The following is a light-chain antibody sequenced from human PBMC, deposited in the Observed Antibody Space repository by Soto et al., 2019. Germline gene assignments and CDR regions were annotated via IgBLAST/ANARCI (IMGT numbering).Light chain of an antibody. CDR2: GAS. J-gene: IGKJ1*01. CDR1: QSVSSSY. Sequence: EFVLTQSPGTLALSPGERATLSCRDSQSVSSSYLAWYQQKPGQAPRLLIYGASSRATGIPDRFSGSGSGTDFTLTISRLEPEDFAVYYCQQCGGSPRTFGQGTKV. V-gene: IGKV3-20*01. CDR3: QQCGGSPRT.